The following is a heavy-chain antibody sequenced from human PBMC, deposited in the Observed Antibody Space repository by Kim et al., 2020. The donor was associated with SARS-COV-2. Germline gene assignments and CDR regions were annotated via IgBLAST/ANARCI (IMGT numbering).Heavy chain of an antibody. J-gene: IGHJ4*02. CDR3: ARGHQTRDNDY. CDR1: GGSFSGYY. V-gene: IGHV4-34*01. CDR2: INHSGST. Sequence: SETLSLTCAVYGGSFSGYYWSWIRQPPGKGLEWIGEINHSGSTNYNPSLKSRVTISVDTSKNQFSLKLSSVTAADTAVYYCARGHQTRDNDYWGQGTLVTVSS. D-gene: IGHD4-17*01.